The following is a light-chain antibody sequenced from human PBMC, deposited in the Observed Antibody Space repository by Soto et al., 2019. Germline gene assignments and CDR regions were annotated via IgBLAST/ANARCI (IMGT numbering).Light chain of an antibody. J-gene: IGKJ4*01. Sequence: EIVLTQSPGTLSVSPGDRATLSCRAGQSVSSNLAWYQQKPGQAPRLLIYGASTRATGIPARFSGSGSGTDFTLTISSLQSEDFAVYYCQQYNNWPPPTFGGRTKVDI. V-gene: IGKV3-15*01. CDR3: QQYNNWPPPT. CDR1: QSVSSN. CDR2: GAS.